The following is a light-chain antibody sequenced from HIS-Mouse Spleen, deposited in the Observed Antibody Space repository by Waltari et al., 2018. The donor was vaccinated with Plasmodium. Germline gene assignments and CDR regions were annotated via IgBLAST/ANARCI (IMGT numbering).Light chain of an antibody. CDR3: QQYNNWSFT. CDR2: GAS. CDR1: QSVSSN. Sequence: EIVMPQSPATLSVSPGERATHSCRASQSVSSNLAWYQQKPGQAPRLLIYGASTRATGIPARFSGSGSGTEFTLTISSLQSEDFAVYYCQQYNNWSFTFGPGTKVDIK. J-gene: IGKJ3*01. V-gene: IGKV3-15*01.